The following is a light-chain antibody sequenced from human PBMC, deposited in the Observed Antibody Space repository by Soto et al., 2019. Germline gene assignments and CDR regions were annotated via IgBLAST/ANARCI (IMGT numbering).Light chain of an antibody. Sequence: ENVLTQSPGTLSLCPGERATLSRRALQSVSSSRLAWYRQKPGQAPRLLIYGASSRATGIPYRFSGSGSGTDFTLTISSLQSEDSAVYYCHQYSNWPPWTFGPGTKVDIK. CDR3: HQYSNWPPWT. J-gene: IGKJ1*01. CDR2: GAS. CDR1: QSVSSSR. V-gene: IGKV3-20*01.